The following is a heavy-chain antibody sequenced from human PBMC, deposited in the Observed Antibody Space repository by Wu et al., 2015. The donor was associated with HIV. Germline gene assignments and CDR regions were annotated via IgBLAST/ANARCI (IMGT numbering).Heavy chain of an antibody. CDR2: INPNSGGT. CDR1: GYTFTGYY. CDR3: ARDQQWLVQWGNAFDI. Sequence: QVQLVQSGAEVKKPGASVKVSCKASGYTFTGYYMHWVRQAPGQGLEWMGWINPNSGGTNYAQKFQGRVTMTRDTSISTAYMELSRLRSDDTAVYYCARDQQWLVQWGNAFDIWGQGTMVTVSS. J-gene: IGHJ3*02. D-gene: IGHD6-19*01. V-gene: IGHV1-2*02.